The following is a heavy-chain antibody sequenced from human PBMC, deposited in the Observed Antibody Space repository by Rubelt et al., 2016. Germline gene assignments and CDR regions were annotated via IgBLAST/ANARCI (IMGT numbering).Heavy chain of an antibody. CDR3: AKGGHYSPFDY. V-gene: IGHV3-23*01. CDR2: VSGRGDET. D-gene: IGHD2-21*01. Sequence: GQLLESGGGLVQPGGSLRLSCAASGFTFSSYAMTWVRQTPGRGLEWVSTVSGRGDETFYADSVKGRFTISRDNSKNTVYLQMNSLRAEDTAVYYCAKGGHYSPFDYWGQGTLVTVSP. CDR1: GFTFSSYA. J-gene: IGHJ4*02.